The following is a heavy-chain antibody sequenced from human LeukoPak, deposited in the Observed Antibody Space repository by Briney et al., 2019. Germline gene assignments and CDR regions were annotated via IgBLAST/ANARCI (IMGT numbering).Heavy chain of an antibody. D-gene: IGHD3-22*01. CDR1: GFTFSTYT. CDR3: AREGYSSGHCGTFDI. J-gene: IGHJ3*02. V-gene: IGHV3-21*01. CDR2: IRGTSSYI. Sequence: GGSLRLSCAASGFTFSTYTMNWVRQAAGKGLEWVSSIRGTSSYIYYADSVKGRFIISRDNSKNTLYLQMGSLRPEDMAVYCCAREGYSSGHCGTFDIWGQGTMVTVSS.